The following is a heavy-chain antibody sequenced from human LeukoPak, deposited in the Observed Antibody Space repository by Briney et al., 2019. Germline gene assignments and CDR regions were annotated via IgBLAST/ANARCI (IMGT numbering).Heavy chain of an antibody. V-gene: IGHV1-69*13. J-gene: IGHJ4*02. CDR1: GGTFSSYA. Sequence: SVKVSCKASGGTFSSYAISWVRQAPGQGLEWMGGIIPIFGTANYAQKFQGRVTITADESTSTAYMELSSLRSEDTAVYYCASDRMNYGGKPNFDYWGQGTLVTVSS. D-gene: IGHD4-23*01. CDR3: ASDRMNYGGKPNFDY. CDR2: IIPIFGTA.